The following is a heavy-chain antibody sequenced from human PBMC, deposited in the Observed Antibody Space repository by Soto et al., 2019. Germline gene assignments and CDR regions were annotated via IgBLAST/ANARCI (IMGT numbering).Heavy chain of an antibody. V-gene: IGHV3-73*01. CDR1: GFTFIGSA. CDR2: IRSKANSYAT. D-gene: IGHD4-17*01. J-gene: IGHJ6*02. Sequence: WGSLRLSCAASGFTFIGSAIHFFRHSSCKGLEWVGRIRSKANSYATAYAASVKGRFTISRDDSKNTAYLQMNSLKTEDTAVYYCTRSPVRYYYYGMDVWGQGTTVTVSS. CDR3: TRSPVRYYYYGMDV.